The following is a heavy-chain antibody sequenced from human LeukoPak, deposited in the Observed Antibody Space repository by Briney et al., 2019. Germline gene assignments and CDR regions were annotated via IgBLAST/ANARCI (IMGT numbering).Heavy chain of an antibody. CDR3: ARVREVAARDVYYYMDV. J-gene: IGHJ6*03. V-gene: IGHV3-21*01. CDR1: GFTFSSYS. Sequence: GGSLRLSCAASGFTFSSYSMNWVRQAPGKGLEWVSSISSSSSYIYYADSVKGRFTISRDNAKNSLYLQMNSLRAEDTAVYYCARVREVAARDVYYYMDVWAKGPRSPSP. D-gene: IGHD6-6*01. CDR2: ISSSSSYI.